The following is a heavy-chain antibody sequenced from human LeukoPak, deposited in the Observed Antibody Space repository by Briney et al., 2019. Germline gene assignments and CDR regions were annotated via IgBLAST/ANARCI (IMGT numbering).Heavy chain of an antibody. Sequence: KPSETLSLTCTVSGGSISSSGSYWGWIRQPPGKGLEWIGSIYYSGSTYYNPSLKSRVTISVDTSKNQFSLKLSSVTAADTAVYYCARGGLDYDYVWGSYRFDYWGQGTLVTVSS. V-gene: IGHV4-39*07. CDR2: IYYSGST. CDR1: GGSISSSGSY. J-gene: IGHJ4*02. D-gene: IGHD3-16*02. CDR3: ARGGLDYDYVWGSYRFDY.